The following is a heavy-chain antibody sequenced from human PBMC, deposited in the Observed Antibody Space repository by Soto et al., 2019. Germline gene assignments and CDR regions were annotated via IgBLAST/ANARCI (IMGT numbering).Heavy chain of an antibody. J-gene: IGHJ4*02. CDR1: GFTFNSYA. D-gene: IGHD3-10*01. CDR3: AKGSWTSYYCSVFDY. Sequence: PGGTLRLSCAASGFTFNSYAMSWVRQAPGEGLEWVSTISDSGSSSYYADSVKGRFTISRDSSNNTVFLLMSSLRAEDAAIYYWAKGSWTSYYCSVFDYWGQGTPVTVSS. V-gene: IGHV3-23*01. CDR2: ISDSGSSS.